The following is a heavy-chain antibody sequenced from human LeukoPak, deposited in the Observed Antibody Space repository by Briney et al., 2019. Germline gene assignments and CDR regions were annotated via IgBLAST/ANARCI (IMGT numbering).Heavy chain of an antibody. CDR3: ARDYGGNGAAFDI. J-gene: IGHJ3*02. CDR1: GGTFSSYA. D-gene: IGHD4-23*01. CDR2: IIPIFGTA. Sequence: SVKVSCKASGGTFSSYAISWVRQAPGQGLEWMGGIIPIFGTANYAQKFQGRVTITTDESTSTAYMGLSSLRSEDTAVYYCARDYGGNGAAFDIWGQGTMVTVSS. V-gene: IGHV1-69*05.